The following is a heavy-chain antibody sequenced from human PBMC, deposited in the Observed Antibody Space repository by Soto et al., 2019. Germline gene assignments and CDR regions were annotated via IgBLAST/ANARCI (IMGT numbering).Heavy chain of an antibody. J-gene: IGHJ5*02. D-gene: IGHD1-1*01. CDR1: GDSVSSATYY. V-gene: IGHV4-61*01. CDR2: IYYSGST. CDR3: ARDRETANKHNWLDP. Sequence: QVQLQESGPGLVKPSETLSLTCTVSGDSVSSATYYWSWIRQPPGKALEWIGSIYYSGSTNYNPSLRSRVIMSVDTSKNQFSLNLSSVTAADTAVYYCARDRETANKHNWLDPWGQGTLVTVSS.